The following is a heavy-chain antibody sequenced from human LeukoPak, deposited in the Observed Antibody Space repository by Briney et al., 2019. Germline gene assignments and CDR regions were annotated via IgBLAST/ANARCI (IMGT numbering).Heavy chain of an antibody. Sequence: SQTLSLTCTVSGGSISSGSYYWSWIRQPAGKGLEWIGRIYTSGSTNYNPSLKSRVTISVDTSKNQFSLKLSSVTAADTAVYYCARAQDFSDSSGPNYLDFWGQGILVTVSS. CDR3: ARAQDFSDSSGPNYLDF. V-gene: IGHV4-61*02. D-gene: IGHD3-22*01. J-gene: IGHJ4*02. CDR2: IYTSGST. CDR1: GGSISSGSYY.